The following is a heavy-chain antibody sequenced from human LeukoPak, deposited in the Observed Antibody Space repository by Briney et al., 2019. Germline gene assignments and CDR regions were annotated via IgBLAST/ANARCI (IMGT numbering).Heavy chain of an antibody. D-gene: IGHD3-10*01. CDR1: GYTFTGYY. Sequence: ASVKVSCKASGYTFTGYYMYWVRQAPGQGLEWMGWINPNSGGTNYAQKFQGWVTMTRDTSISTAYMELSRLRSDDTAVYYCARDCDYYGSGSYYNFNGMDVWGQGTTVTVSS. J-gene: IGHJ6*02. CDR3: ARDCDYYGSGSYYNFNGMDV. V-gene: IGHV1-2*04. CDR2: INPNSGGT.